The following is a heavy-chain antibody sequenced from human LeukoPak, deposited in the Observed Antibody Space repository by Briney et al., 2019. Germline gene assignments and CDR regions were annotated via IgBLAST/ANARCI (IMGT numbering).Heavy chain of an antibody. V-gene: IGHV4-34*01. Sequence: SETLSLTCDVYGGSFIGYYWSWIRQPPGKGLEWIGEINHSGSTNYNPSLKSRVTISVDTSKKQFSLKLNSVTAADTAVYYCAGDSAAAKYYYYYGMDVWGQGTTVTVSS. J-gene: IGHJ6*02. CDR2: INHSGST. CDR3: AGDSAAAKYYYYYGMDV. D-gene: IGHD6-13*01. CDR1: GGSFIGYY.